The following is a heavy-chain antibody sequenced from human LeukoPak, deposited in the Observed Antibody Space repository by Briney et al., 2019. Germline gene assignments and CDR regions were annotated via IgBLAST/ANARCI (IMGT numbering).Heavy chain of an antibody. J-gene: IGHJ3*02. CDR2: INHSGST. Sequence: SETLSLTCAVYGGSFSGYYWSWIRPPPGKGLEWIGEINHSGSTNYSPSLKSRVTISVDTSKNQFSLKLSSVTAADTAVYYCARGPDIVVVPDNAFDIWGQGTMVTVSS. V-gene: IGHV4-34*01. CDR3: ARGPDIVVVPDNAFDI. CDR1: GGSFSGYY. D-gene: IGHD2-2*01.